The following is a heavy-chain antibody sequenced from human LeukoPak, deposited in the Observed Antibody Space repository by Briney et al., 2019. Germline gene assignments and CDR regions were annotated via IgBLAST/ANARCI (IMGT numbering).Heavy chain of an antibody. J-gene: IGHJ4*02. Sequence: SVKVSCKASGGTFINYAINWVRQAPGPGLEWMGGIIPIFGTANYAQKFQGRVTITADESTSTVYMELNSLKSEDTAVYYCARGWDYDSGGRPTAYVYWGQGTLVTVSS. CDR1: GGTFINYA. CDR3: ARGWDYDSGGRPTAYVY. CDR2: IIPIFGTA. V-gene: IGHV1-69*13. D-gene: IGHD3-22*01.